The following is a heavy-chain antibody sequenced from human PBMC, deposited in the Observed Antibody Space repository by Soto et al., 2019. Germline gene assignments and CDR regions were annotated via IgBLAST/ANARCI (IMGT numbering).Heavy chain of an antibody. Sequence: QAQLVQSGAEVKKPGSSVKVSCKASGGTFSSYAISWVRQAPGQGLEWMGGIIPIFGTANYAQKFQGRVTITADKSTSTAYMELSSLRSEDTAVYYCASLLGYCSSTSCYLVGYYYYGMDVWGQGTTVTVSS. V-gene: IGHV1-69*06. CDR2: IIPIFGTA. CDR3: ASLLGYCSSTSCYLVGYYYYGMDV. D-gene: IGHD2-2*01. CDR1: GGTFSSYA. J-gene: IGHJ6*02.